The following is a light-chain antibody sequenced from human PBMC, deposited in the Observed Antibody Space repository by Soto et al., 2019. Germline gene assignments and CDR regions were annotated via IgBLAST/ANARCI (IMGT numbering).Light chain of an antibody. CDR2: TAS. Sequence: AIRMTQSPSSFSASTGDRVTITCRASQGISSHLAWYQVKPGKAPRLLIYTASCLQSGVPSRFSGSGSGTDFPLTSVSLKSEDFEVYYCQQYFSYPLPFGGGTKVET. V-gene: IGKV1-8*01. J-gene: IGKJ4*01. CDR3: QQYFSYPLP. CDR1: QGISSH.